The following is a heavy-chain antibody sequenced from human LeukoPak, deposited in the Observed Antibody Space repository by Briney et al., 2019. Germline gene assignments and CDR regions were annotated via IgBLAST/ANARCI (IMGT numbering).Heavy chain of an antibody. CDR1: GGSMSSYY. V-gene: IGHV4-59*08. CDR2: IYSSGST. CDR3: ARMTVLRDFDY. D-gene: IGHD3-10*01. Sequence: SETLSLTCTVSGGSMSSYYWSWIRQPPGKGLEWIGYIYSSGSTNYNPSLKSRVTISVDTSKHQFSLKLTSVTAADTAVYYCARMTVLRDFDYWGQGTLVTVSS. J-gene: IGHJ4*02.